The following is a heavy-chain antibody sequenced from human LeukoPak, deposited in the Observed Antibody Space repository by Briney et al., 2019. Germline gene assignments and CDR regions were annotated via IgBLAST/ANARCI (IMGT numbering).Heavy chain of an antibody. CDR2: INHSGST. D-gene: IGHD2-2*02. V-gene: IGHV4-34*01. CDR3: ARCGPDIVVVPAAIPEGWFDP. Sequence: PSETLSLTCAVYGGSFSGYYWSWIRQPPGKGLEWIGEINHSGSTNYNPSLKSRVTISVDTSKNQFSLKLSSVTAADTAVYYCARCGPDIVVVPAAIPEGWFDPWGQRTLVTVSS. CDR1: GGSFSGYY. J-gene: IGHJ5*02.